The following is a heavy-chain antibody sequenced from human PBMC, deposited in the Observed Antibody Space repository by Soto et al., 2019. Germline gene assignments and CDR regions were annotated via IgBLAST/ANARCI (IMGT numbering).Heavy chain of an antibody. J-gene: IGHJ6*02. CDR1: GGSSSSYY. V-gene: IGHV4-59*08. CDR3: ARHVPYCSDTSHCAYGMDV. Sequence: QVQLQESGPGLVKPSETLSLTCTVSGGSSSSYYWSWIRQPPGKGLESIGYIYYSGSTNYNPSLKSRVTISVDTSKNQFSLKLSSVTAADTAVYYCARHVPYCSDTSHCAYGMDVWGQGTTVTVSS. CDR2: IYYSGST. D-gene: IGHD2-2*01.